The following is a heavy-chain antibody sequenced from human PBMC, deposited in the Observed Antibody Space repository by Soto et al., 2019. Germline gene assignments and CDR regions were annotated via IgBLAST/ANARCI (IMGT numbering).Heavy chain of an antibody. Sequence: SXTLSFTCTVSVGCISSSSYYWGWIRQPPGKGLEWIGSIYYSGSTYYNPSLKSRVTISVDTSKNQFSLKLSSVTAADTAVYYCARHVEDTAMVTNDYWGQGTLVTVSS. CDR1: VGCISSSSYY. D-gene: IGHD5-18*01. CDR2: IYYSGST. J-gene: IGHJ4*02. V-gene: IGHV4-39*01. CDR3: ARHVEDTAMVTNDY.